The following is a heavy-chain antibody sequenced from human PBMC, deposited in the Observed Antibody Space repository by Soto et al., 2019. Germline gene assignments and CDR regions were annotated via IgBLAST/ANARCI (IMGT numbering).Heavy chain of an antibody. CDR2: ISWNSGSI. J-gene: IGHJ1*01. D-gene: IGHD5-12*01. V-gene: IGHV3-9*01. CDR3: AKDIGYETEYFQH. Sequence: GGSLRLSCAASGFTFDDYAMHWVRQAPGKGLEWVSGISWNSGSIGYADSVKGRFTISRDNAKNSLYLQMNSLRAEDTALYYCAKDIGYETEYFQHWGQGTLVTVSS. CDR1: GFTFDDYA.